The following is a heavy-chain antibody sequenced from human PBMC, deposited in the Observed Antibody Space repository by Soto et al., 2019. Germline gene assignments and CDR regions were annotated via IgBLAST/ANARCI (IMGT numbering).Heavy chain of an antibody. CDR2: MNPNSGET. D-gene: IGHD2-2*01. J-gene: IGHJ5*02. CDR3: ARIAMPARPRWYNWFDP. Sequence: ASVKVSCKISGYTFNDYEINWVRRAPGQGLEWIGWMNPNSGETGYAQRFQGRVTMTTSSSLSTAYLELSSLTSDDTAVYYCARIAMPARPRWYNWFDPWGQGTLVTVSS. V-gene: IGHV1-8*02. CDR1: GYTFNDYE.